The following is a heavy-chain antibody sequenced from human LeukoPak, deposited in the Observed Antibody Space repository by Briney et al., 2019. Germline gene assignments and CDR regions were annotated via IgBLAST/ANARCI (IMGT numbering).Heavy chain of an antibody. J-gene: IGHJ4*02. V-gene: IGHV4-4*08. CDR3: ARGSGQLGIGEADY. CDR2: IYTSGST. D-gene: IGHD3-10*01. Sequence: KPSETLSLTCTVSGGSISSYYWSWIRQPPGKGLEWIGRIYTSGSTNYNPSLKSRVTISVDTSKNQFSLKLSSVTAADTAVYYCARGSGQLGIGEADYWGQGTLVTVSS. CDR1: GGSISSYY.